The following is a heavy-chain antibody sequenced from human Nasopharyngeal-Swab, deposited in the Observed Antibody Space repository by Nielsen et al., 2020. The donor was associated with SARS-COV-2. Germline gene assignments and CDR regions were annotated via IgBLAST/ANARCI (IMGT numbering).Heavy chain of an antibody. Sequence: SETLSLTCAVYGGSFSGYYWSWIRQPPGKGLEWIGEINHSGSTNYNPSLKSRVTISVDTSKNQFSLKLSSVTAADTAVYYCARGHDYGDYATYAYWGQGTLVTVSS. CDR3: ARGHDYGDYATYAY. J-gene: IGHJ4*02. V-gene: IGHV4-34*01. CDR1: GGSFSGYY. D-gene: IGHD4-17*01. CDR2: INHSGST.